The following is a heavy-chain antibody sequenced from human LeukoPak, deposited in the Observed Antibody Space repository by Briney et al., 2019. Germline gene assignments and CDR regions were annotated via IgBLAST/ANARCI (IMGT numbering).Heavy chain of an antibody. Sequence: PSETLSLTCTVSGGSISSGDYYWSWIRQPPGKGLEWIGYIYYSGSTYYNPSLKSRVTISVDTSKNQFSLKLSSVTAADTAVYYCARRRLVVVPAATSLNYYYYGMDVWGQGTTVTVSS. CDR2: IYYSGST. J-gene: IGHJ6*02. CDR3: ARRRLVVVPAATSLNYYYYGMDV. CDR1: GGSISSGDYY. D-gene: IGHD2-2*01. V-gene: IGHV4-30-4*01.